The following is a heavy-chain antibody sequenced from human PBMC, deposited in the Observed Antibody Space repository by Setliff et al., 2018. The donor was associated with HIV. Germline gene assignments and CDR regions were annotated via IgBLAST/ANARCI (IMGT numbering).Heavy chain of an antibody. D-gene: IGHD3-9*01. CDR3: ARSGLVYDDVLTGPPTDY. V-gene: IGHV1-3*01. CDR1: GYTFSNHT. Sequence: ASVKVSCKASGYTFSNHTIHWVRQAPGKRPEWMGWLNAGYGNTKYSQKLQGRVTITRDISASTAYMELSSLRSEDTAVYYCARSGLVYDDVLTGPPTDYWGQGTLVTVPQ. J-gene: IGHJ4*02. CDR2: LNAGYGNT.